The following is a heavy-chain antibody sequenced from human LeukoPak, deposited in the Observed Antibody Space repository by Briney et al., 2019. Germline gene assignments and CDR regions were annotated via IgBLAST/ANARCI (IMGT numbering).Heavy chain of an antibody. CDR3: ARGAQSGGYSGPFDI. D-gene: IGHD1-26*01. CDR2: IWFDGSNT. V-gene: IGHV3-33*01. Sequence: GTSLRLSCTPSGFTFSGYAMHWVRQAPGKGLGWVAVIWFDGSNTYYADSVKGRFTISRDNSKNTLYLRMNSLRAEDTAVYYCARGAQSGGYSGPFDIWGQGTMVTVSS. J-gene: IGHJ3*02. CDR1: GFTFSGYA.